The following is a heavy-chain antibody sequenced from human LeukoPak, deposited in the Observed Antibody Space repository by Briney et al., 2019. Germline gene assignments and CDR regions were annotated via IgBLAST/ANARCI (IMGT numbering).Heavy chain of an antibody. CDR2: IYYSGNT. Sequence: SETLSLTCTVSGGSISSYYWSWIRQPPGKGLEWIGYIYYSGNTNYNPSLKSRVTISVDTSKNQLSVKLTSVTAADTAVYYCARAFTSPGGLDPWGQGTLVTVSS. CDR1: GGSISSYY. D-gene: IGHD3-16*01. CDR3: ARAFTSPGGLDP. V-gene: IGHV4-59*01. J-gene: IGHJ5*02.